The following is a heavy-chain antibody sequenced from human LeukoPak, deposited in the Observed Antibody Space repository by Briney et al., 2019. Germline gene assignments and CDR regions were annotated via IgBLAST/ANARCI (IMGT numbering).Heavy chain of an antibody. V-gene: IGHV3-64D*06. D-gene: IGHD3-10*01. CDR3: VKDRHFYYGSGSLLEY. J-gene: IGHJ4*02. Sequence: GGSLRLSCLASGFTLSSYAMHWARQAPGKGLEYVSVISSNGGSTNYADSVKGRFTISRDNSRNTLYLQMSSLRAEDTAVYYCVKDRHFYYGSGSLLEYWGQGTLVTVSS. CDR1: GFTLSSYA. CDR2: ISSNGGST.